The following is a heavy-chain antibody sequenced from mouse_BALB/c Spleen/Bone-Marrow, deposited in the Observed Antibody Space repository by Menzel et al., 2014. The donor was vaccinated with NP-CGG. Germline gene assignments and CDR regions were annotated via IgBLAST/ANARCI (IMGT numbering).Heavy chain of an antibody. CDR3: AREGTYYAYFDY. V-gene: IGHV1-4*02. D-gene: IGHD1-1*01. J-gene: IGHJ2*01. CDR1: GYTFXTYT. CDR2: INPSRGYT. Sequence: VQLVESAAELARPGASVKMSCRASGYTFXTYTIQWVKQRPGQGLEWIGYINPSRGYTEYNQRFKDKTTLTADKSSSTAYMQLSSLTSEDSAVYYCAREGTYYAYFDYWGQGTTLTVSS.